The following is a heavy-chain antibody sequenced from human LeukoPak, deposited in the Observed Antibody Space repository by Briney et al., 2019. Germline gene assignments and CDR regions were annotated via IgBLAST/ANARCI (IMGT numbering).Heavy chain of an antibody. V-gene: IGHV3-23*01. CDR2: ISGSGGST. CDR1: GFTFSSSG. D-gene: IGHD4-17*01. CDR3: AKARTTVTTYLDY. Sequence: GGSLRLSCAASGFTFSSSGMSWVRQAPGKGLEWVSAISGSGGSTYYADSVKGRFTISRDNSKNTLYLQMNSLRAEDTAVYYCAKARTTVTTYLDYWGQGTLVTVSS. J-gene: IGHJ4*02.